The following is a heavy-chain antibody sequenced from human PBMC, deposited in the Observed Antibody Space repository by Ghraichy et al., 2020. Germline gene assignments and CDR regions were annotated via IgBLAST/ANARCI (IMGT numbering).Heavy chain of an antibody. CDR3: ARRIESSAPISAANWFDS. CDR1: GGSISGYY. Sequence: SETLSLTCTVSGGSISGYYWNWIRQPPGKGLQWIAYIYDSGNTHFNPSLESRTTIFLDTSKNQFSLKLDSVTAADTAVYYCARRIESSAPISAANWFDSWGQGILVTVSA. CDR2: IYDSGNT. V-gene: IGHV4-59*08. D-gene: IGHD3-10*01. J-gene: IGHJ5*01.